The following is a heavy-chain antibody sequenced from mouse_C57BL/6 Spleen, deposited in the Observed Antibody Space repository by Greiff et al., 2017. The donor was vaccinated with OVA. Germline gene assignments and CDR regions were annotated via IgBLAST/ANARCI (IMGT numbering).Heavy chain of an antibody. V-gene: IGHV1-55*01. CDR2: IYPGSGST. CDR3: ARGKDWDSYFDY. J-gene: IGHJ2*01. Sequence: QVQLQQPGAELVKPGASVKMSCKASGYTFTSYWLTWVKQRPGQGLEWIGDIYPGSGSTNYNEKFKSKATLTVDTASSTAYMQLSSLTSEDSAVYYCARGKDWDSYFDYWGQGTTLTVSS. D-gene: IGHD4-1*01. CDR1: GYTFTSYW.